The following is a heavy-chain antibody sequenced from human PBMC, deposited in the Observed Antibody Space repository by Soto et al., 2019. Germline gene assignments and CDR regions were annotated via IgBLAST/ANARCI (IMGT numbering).Heavy chain of an antibody. CDR3: ARTIDSYGYFHY. D-gene: IGHD5-18*01. CDR1: GGSISSGPYS. CDR2: FYFSGSI. Sequence: SETLSLTCTVSGGSISSGPYSWGWIRQPPGEGLEWIGTFYFSGSIYYNPSLKSRVTISVDTSKNQFSLKLSSVTAADTAVYYCARTIDSYGYFHYWGQGTLVTVSS. J-gene: IGHJ4*02. V-gene: IGHV4-39*01.